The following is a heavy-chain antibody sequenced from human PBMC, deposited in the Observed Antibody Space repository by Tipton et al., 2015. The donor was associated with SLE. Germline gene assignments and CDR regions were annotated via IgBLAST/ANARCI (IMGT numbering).Heavy chain of an antibody. J-gene: IGHJ4*02. CDR2: IYYSGST. D-gene: IGHD6-19*01. CDR1: GGSISSYY. V-gene: IGHV4-59*08. Sequence: LRLSCTVSGGSISSYYWSWIRQPPGKGLEWIGYIYYSGSTNYNPSHKSRVTISVDTSKNQFSLKLSSVTAADTAVYYCARHRYSSGQLGYWGQGTLVTVSS. CDR3: ARHRYSSGQLGY.